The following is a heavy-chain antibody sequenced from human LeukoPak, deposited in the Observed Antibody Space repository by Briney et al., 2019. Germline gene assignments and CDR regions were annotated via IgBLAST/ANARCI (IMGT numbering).Heavy chain of an antibody. V-gene: IGHV1-46*01. CDR1: EYTFTSYY. Sequence: ASVHVSCQASEYTFTSYYMHWVRQAPGQGLAWMGIINPSGDSTGYAQKFQGRVTVTKDVSTYTLYMELSSLTSEDTAVYYCARDLGGYWGFDYWGQGTLDTVSS. CDR3: ARDLGGYWGFDY. CDR2: INPSGDST. J-gene: IGHJ4*02. D-gene: IGHD7-27*01.